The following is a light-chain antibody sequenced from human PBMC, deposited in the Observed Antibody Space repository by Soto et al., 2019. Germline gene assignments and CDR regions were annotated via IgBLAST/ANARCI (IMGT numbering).Light chain of an antibody. CDR1: GSDVGGYDY. J-gene: IGLJ3*02. V-gene: IGLV2-11*01. Sequence: QSVLTQPRSVSGSPGQSVTISCTGTGSDVGGYDYVSWYQQHPGKAPKLIIYDVSKRPSGVPDRFSGSKSGNTASLTISGPQAEDEADYYCCSYAGSYTWVFGGGTKLTVL. CDR2: DVS. CDR3: CSYAGSYTWV.